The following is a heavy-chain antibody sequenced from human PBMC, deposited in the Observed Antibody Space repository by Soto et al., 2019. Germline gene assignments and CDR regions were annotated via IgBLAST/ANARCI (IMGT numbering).Heavy chain of an antibody. CDR1: GYTFTSYG. J-gene: IGHJ3*02. Sequence: GASVKVSCKASGYTFTSYGISWVRQAPGQGLEWMGWISAYNGNTNYAQKLQGRVTMTTDTSTSTAYMELRSLRSDDTAVYYCARTNKPTTYYYDSSGFYDAFDIWGQGTMVTVSS. V-gene: IGHV1-18*01. CDR3: ARTNKPTTYYYDSSGFYDAFDI. CDR2: ISAYNGNT. D-gene: IGHD3-22*01.